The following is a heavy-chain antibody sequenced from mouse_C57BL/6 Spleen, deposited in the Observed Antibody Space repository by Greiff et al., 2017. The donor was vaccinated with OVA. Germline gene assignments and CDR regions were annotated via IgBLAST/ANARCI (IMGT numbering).Heavy chain of an antibody. CDR2: IDPSDSET. J-gene: IGHJ3*01. CDR1: GYTFTSYW. CDR3: ARGEAWFAY. Sequence: QVQLKQPGAELVRPGSSVKLSCKASGYTFTSYWMHWVKQRPIQGLEWIGNIDPSDSETHYNQKFKDKATLTGDKSSSTAYMQLSSLTSEDSAVYYGARGEAWFAYWGQGTLVTVSA. V-gene: IGHV1-52*01.